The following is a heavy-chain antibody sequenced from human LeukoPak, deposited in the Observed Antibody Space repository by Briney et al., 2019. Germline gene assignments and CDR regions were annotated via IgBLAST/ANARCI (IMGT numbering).Heavy chain of an antibody. Sequence: GGSLRLSCAASGFTVSSNYMSWVRQAPGKGLEWVSVIYSGGSTYYADSVKGRFTISSDNSKNTLYLQMNSLRAEDTAVYYCARDRVEMATIGYYYGMDVWGQGTTVTVSS. CDR1: GFTVSSNY. D-gene: IGHD5-24*01. J-gene: IGHJ6*02. CDR3: ARDRVEMATIGYYYGMDV. V-gene: IGHV3-53*01. CDR2: IYSGGST.